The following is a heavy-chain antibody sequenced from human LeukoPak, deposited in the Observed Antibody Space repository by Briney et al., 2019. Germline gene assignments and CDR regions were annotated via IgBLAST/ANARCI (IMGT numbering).Heavy chain of an antibody. CDR1: ELTVSSNC. D-gene: IGHD2-2*01. CDR2: IYSDSST. J-gene: IGHJ4*02. Sequence: GGSLRLSCAASELTVSSNCMTWVRQAPGKGLEWVSFIYSDSSTYYADSVKGRFTISRDNSKNTLYLQMDSLRTEDTAVYYCARGYCSSTSCPPEYWGQGTLVTVSS. V-gene: IGHV3-66*02. CDR3: ARGYCSSTSCPPEY.